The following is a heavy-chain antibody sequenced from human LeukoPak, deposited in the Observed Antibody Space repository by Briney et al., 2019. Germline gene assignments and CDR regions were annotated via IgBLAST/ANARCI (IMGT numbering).Heavy chain of an antibody. CDR1: GFTFSNYA. Sequence: GGSLRLSCAASGFTFSNYAVMWVRQAPGQGLEWVSAITSGGSTKYADSVKGRFTISRDNSKNTLYLQMNSLRAEYTAQYFCARDPNGDYIGAFEFWGQGTVVTVSS. CDR3: ARDPNGDYIGAFEF. J-gene: IGHJ3*01. D-gene: IGHD4-17*01. CDR2: ITSGGST. V-gene: IGHV3-23*01.